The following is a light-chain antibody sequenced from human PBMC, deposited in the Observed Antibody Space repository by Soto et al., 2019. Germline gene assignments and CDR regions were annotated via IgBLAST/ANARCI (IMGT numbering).Light chain of an antibody. V-gene: IGKV3-20*01. CDR3: QQYGSSPWT. Sequence: SHSAFTLSVSPGERATLSCRASQSVSSNLAWYQQKPGQAPRLLIYGASSRATGIPDRFSGSGSGTDFTLTISRLEPEDFAVFYCQQYGSSPWTFCQGTKVDI. CDR1: QSVSSN. CDR2: GAS. J-gene: IGKJ1*01.